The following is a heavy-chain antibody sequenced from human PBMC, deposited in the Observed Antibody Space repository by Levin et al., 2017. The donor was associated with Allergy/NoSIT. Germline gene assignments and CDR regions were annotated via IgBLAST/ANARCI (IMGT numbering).Heavy chain of an antibody. J-gene: IGHJ5*02. CDR3: ARYQLLENWFDP. V-gene: IGHV1-69*02. Sequence: KISCKASGGTFSSYTISWVRQAPGQGLEWMGRIIPILGIANYAQKFQGRVTITADKSTSTAYMELSSLRSEDTAVYYCARYQLLENWFDPWGQGTLVTVSS. CDR1: GGTFSSYT. CDR2: IIPILGIA. D-gene: IGHD2-2*01.